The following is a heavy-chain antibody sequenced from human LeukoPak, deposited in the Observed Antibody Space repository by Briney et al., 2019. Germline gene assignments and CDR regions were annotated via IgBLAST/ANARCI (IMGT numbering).Heavy chain of an antibody. CDR3: AREIRLIDAFDI. J-gene: IGHJ3*02. V-gene: IGHV1-2*02. CDR1: GYTFTGYY. CDR2: INPSSGRT. Sequence: ASVKVSCKASGYTFTGYYMHWVRQAPGQGLEWMGWINPSSGRTNYAQNFQGRVTMTRDTSITTAYMELSSLKSDDTALYYCAREIRLIDAFDIWGQGTMVTVSS.